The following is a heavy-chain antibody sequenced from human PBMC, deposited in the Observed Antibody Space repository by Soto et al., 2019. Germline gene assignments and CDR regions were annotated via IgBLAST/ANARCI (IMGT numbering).Heavy chain of an antibody. CDR3: ARDWGRPSSSSAYDAFDI. J-gene: IGHJ3*02. CDR1: GYTFTSYG. D-gene: IGHD6-6*01. CDR2: ISAYNGNT. V-gene: IGHV1-18*01. Sequence: GASVKVSCKASGYTFTSYGISWVRQAPGQGLEWMGWISAYNGNTNYAQKLQGRVTMTTDTSTSTAYMELRSLRSDDTAVYYCARDWGRPSSSSAYDAFDIWGQGTMVTVSS.